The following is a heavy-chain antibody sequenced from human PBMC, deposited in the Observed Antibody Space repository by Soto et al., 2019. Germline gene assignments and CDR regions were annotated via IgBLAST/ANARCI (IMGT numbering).Heavy chain of an antibody. D-gene: IGHD3-9*01. J-gene: IGHJ6*02. CDR3: ARGGVGIRYFDWLSGMDV. CDR2: IDPSDSYT. Sequence: GEALKISGKGSGYSFTSYWISWVRQMPGKGLEWMGRIDPSDSYTNYSPSFQGHVTISADKSISTAHLQWSSLKASDTAMYYCARGGVGIRYFDWLSGMDVWGQGTTVTVSS. CDR1: GYSFTSYW. V-gene: IGHV5-10-1*01.